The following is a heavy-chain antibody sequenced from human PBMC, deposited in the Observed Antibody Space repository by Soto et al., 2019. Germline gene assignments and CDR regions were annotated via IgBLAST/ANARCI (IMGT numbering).Heavy chain of an antibody. CDR1: GGTFSSYA. J-gene: IGHJ4*02. D-gene: IGHD6-13*01. CDR3: ASEVDSSSWYPYFDY. CDR2: IIPIFGTA. Sequence: SVKVSCKASGGTFSSYAISWVRQAPGQGLEWMGGIIPIFGTANYAQKFQGRVTITADKSTRTAYMELSSLRSEDTAVYYCASEVDSSSWYPYFDYWGQGTQVTVSS. V-gene: IGHV1-69*06.